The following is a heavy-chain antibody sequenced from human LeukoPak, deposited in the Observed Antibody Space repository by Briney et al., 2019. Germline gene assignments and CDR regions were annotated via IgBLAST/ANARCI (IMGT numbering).Heavy chain of an antibody. D-gene: IGHD3-22*01. CDR2: IVVGSGNT. CDR3: ARGYYYDSKNYFDY. V-gene: IGHV1-58*02. J-gene: IGHJ4*02. Sequence: SVKVSCKASGFTFTSSAMQWVRQARGQRLEWIGWIVVGSGNTNYAQKFQERVTITRDMSTSTAYMELSSLRSDDTAVYYCARGYYYDSKNYFDYWGQGTLVTVSS. CDR1: GFTFTSSA.